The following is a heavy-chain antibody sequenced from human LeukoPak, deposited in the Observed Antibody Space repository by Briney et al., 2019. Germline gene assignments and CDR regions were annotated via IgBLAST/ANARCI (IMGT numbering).Heavy chain of an antibody. CDR2: INWNGGST. D-gene: IGHD6-19*01. CDR3: ASLGSGWYYFDY. J-gene: IGHJ4*02. V-gene: IGHV3-20*04. CDR1: GFTFDDYG. Sequence: PGGSLRLSCAASGFTFDDYGMSWVRQAPGKGLEWVSGINWNGGSTGYADSVKGRFTISRDNAKNSLYLQMNSLRAEDTAVYYCASLGSGWYYFDYWGQGTLVTVSS.